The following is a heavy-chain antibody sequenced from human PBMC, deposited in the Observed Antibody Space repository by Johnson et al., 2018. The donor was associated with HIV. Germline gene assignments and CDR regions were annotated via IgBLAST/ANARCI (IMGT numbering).Heavy chain of an antibody. D-gene: IGHD3-16*01. CDR3: ATCSDQVLLGGDVFDI. V-gene: IGHV3-30*04. Sequence: QVQLVESGGGLVQPGGSLRLSCAASGFTFSSYAMHWVRQAPGKGLEWVAVISYDGSNKYYADSVTGRFTISRDNSKNSLYLQMNSLGGEDTAVYYCATCSDQVLLGGDVFDIWGQGTMVTVSS. J-gene: IGHJ3*02. CDR2: ISYDGSNK. CDR1: GFTFSSYA.